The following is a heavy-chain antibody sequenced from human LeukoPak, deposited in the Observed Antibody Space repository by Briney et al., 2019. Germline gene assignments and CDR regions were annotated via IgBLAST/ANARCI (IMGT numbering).Heavy chain of an antibody. CDR3: ARSGYSYGSHFDY. Sequence: SETLSLTCTVSGGSISSSSYYWGWIRQPPGKGLEWIGSIYYSGSTYYNPSLKSRVIISVDTSKNQFSLKLSSVTAADTAVYYCARSGYSYGSHFDYWGQGTLVTVSS. CDR2: IYYSGST. CDR1: GGSISSSSYY. D-gene: IGHD5-18*01. V-gene: IGHV4-39*01. J-gene: IGHJ4*02.